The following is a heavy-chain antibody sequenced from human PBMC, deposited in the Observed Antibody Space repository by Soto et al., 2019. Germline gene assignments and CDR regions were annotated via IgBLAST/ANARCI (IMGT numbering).Heavy chain of an antibody. V-gene: IGHV4-34*01. Sequence: PSETLSPTCAVYGGSFSGYYWGWIRQSPGKGLEWIXSVYXXXRXYXXXSXXXXVTISVDTSKNQFSLNLNSVTASDTAVYFCVSQRTTVITQAYFDYWGPGALLTVSS. J-gene: IGHJ4*02. D-gene: IGHD4-4*01. CDR3: VSQRTTVITQAYFDY. CDR2: VYXXXRX. CDR1: GGSFSGYY.